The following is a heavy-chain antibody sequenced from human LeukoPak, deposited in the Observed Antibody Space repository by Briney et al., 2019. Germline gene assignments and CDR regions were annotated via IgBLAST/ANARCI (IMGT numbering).Heavy chain of an antibody. J-gene: IGHJ6*02. V-gene: IGHV1-18*01. D-gene: IGHD1-14*01. Sequence: ASVKVSCKASGYTFTSYGISWVRQAPGQGLEWMGWISAYNGNTNYAQKLQGRVTMTTDTSTSTAYMELSSLRSEDTAVYYCATVTPDVLGYYYYYYGMDVWGQGTTVTVSS. CDR3: ATVTPDVLGYYYYYYGMDV. CDR1: GYTFTSYG. CDR2: ISAYNGNT.